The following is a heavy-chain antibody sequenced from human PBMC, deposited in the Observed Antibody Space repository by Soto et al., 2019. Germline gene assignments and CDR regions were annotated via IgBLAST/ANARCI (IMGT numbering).Heavy chain of an antibody. CDR1: GGSFSGYY. J-gene: IGHJ4*02. D-gene: IGHD3-10*01. CDR2: INHSGST. V-gene: IGHV4-34*01. CDR3: AREGPLYYYGSGSYYPRYFDY. Sequence: SETLSLTCAVYGGSFSGYYWSWIRQPPGKGLEWIGEINHSGSTNYNPSLKSRVTISVDTSKNQFSLKLSSVTAADTAVYYCAREGPLYYYGSGSYYPRYFDYWGQGTLVTVSS.